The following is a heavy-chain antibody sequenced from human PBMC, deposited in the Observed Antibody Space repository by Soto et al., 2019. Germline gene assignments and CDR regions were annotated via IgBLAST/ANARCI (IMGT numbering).Heavy chain of an antibody. Sequence: SETLSLTCAVYGGSFSGYYWSWIRQPPGKGLEWIGEINHSGSTNYNPSLKSRVTISVDTSKNQFSLKLSSVTAADTAVYYCARLQPLRNKEIFGGVTKYYYYYMDVWGKGTTVTVS. V-gene: IGHV4-34*01. CDR3: ARLQPLRNKEIFGGVTKYYYYYMDV. CDR2: INHSGST. J-gene: IGHJ6*03. D-gene: IGHD3-3*01. CDR1: GGSFSGYY.